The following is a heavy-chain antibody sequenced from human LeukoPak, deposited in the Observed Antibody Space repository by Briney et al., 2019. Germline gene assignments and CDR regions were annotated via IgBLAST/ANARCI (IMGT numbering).Heavy chain of an antibody. CDR2: IYTSGST. D-gene: IGHD2-21*02. J-gene: IGHJ1*01. Sequence: PSETLSLTCTVSGGSISSYYWSWIRQPAGKGLELIGRIYTSGSTNYNPSLKSRVTMSVDTSKNQFSLKLSSVTVADTAVYYCARERGTYCGGDCYSWYFQHWGQGTLVTVSS. CDR3: ARERGTYCGGDCYSWYFQH. V-gene: IGHV4-4*07. CDR1: GGSISSYY.